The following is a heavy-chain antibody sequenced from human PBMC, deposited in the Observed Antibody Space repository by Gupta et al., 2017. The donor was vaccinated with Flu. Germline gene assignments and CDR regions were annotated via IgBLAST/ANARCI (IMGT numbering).Heavy chain of an antibody. CDR2: IYYSGTT. CDR1: GGSISSGRYL. Sequence: CTVSGGSISSGRYLWGLIRQPPGMGLEWVGNIYYSGTTYYNSSLKSRVTISLDTSKNQFSLKLSSVTAADTAVYYCATYISGWYVYWGRGTLGTVSS. J-gene: IGHJ4*02. D-gene: IGHD6-19*01. V-gene: IGHV4-39*01. CDR3: ATYISGWYVY.